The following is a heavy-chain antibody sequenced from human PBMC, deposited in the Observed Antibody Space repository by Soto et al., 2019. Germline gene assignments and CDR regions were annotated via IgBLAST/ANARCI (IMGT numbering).Heavy chain of an antibody. CDR3: ASGSHVPHY. CDR2: ISHSGST. D-gene: IGHD6-6*01. Sequence: QLQLQESGSGLVKPSQTLSLTCAVSSGSISSGGYSWSWIRQSPGKGLEWIGYISHSGSTYYNPSLQRRVTISVDRSTNQLSLKLSSVTAADTAVYYCASGSHVPHYWGQGTLVTVSS. CDR1: SGSISSGGYS. J-gene: IGHJ4*02. V-gene: IGHV4-30-2*06.